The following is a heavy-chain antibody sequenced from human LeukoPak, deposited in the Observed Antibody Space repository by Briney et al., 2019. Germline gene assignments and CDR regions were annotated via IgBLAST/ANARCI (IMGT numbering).Heavy chain of an antibody. J-gene: IGHJ4*02. V-gene: IGHV3-48*03. CDR1: GFKFSTYE. D-gene: IGHD2-21*01. CDR2: ISSSGTTV. CDR3: ARDSLRSGEFDY. Sequence: PGRSLRLSCAASGFKFSTYEMNWVRQAPGKGLEWVSYISSSGTTVYYTDSVKGRFAISRDNAENSLFLQMNSLRAEDTAIYYCARDSLRSGEFDYWGQGTLVTVSA.